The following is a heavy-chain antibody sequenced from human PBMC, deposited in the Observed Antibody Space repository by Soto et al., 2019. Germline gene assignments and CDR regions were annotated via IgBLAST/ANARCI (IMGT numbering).Heavy chain of an antibody. J-gene: IGHJ4*02. D-gene: IGHD1-1*01. Sequence: NPSETLSLTCTVSGGSISSYYWSWIRQPPGKGLEWIGYIYYSGSTNYNPSLKSRVTISVDTSKNQFSLKLSSVTAADTAVYYCARRYGYSFDYWGQGTLLTVSS. V-gene: IGHV4-59*08. CDR2: IYYSGST. CDR1: GGSISSYY. CDR3: ARRYGYSFDY.